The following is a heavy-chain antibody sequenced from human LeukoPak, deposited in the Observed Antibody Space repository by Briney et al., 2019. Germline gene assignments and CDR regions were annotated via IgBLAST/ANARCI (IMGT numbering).Heavy chain of an antibody. CDR1: GFSFSSYG. CDR3: ARVTYSNGRYFDY. J-gene: IGHJ4*02. Sequence: GSLLLSCAGSGFSFSSYGMHWVRQAPGKGLEWVAFISYDGSNEYYADSVKGRFTISRDNSKNTLYLQMNSLRAEDTAVYYCARVTYSNGRYFDYWGQGTLVTVSS. V-gene: IGHV3-30*19. D-gene: IGHD3-22*01. CDR2: ISYDGSNE.